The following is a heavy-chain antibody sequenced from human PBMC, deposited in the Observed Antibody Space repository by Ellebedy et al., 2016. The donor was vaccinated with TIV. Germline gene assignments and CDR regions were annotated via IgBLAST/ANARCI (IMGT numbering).Heavy chain of an antibody. Sequence: GGSLRLSXAASGITFSSYSMNWVRQAPGKGLEWVSYISSSGMTIYYADSVKGRFTISRDNSKGTLYLQMNSLRAEDTATYYCARGGESYWVPKGDYWGQGTLVTVSS. CDR3: ARGGESYWVPKGDY. V-gene: IGHV3-48*01. J-gene: IGHJ4*02. CDR1: GITFSSYS. CDR2: ISSSGMTI. D-gene: IGHD2-21*01.